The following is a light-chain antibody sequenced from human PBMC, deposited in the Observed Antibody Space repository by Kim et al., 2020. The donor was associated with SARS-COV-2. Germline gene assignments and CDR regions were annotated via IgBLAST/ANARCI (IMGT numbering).Light chain of an antibody. V-gene: IGKV3-11*01. CDR1: QSVRIY. Sequence: SLSPGKRATLSCRASQSVRIYLAWNQQKPGKAPRLLIYGASSRATGIPARFSGSGSGTDFTLTINSLEPEDFALYYCQQRSIWPPTFGGGTKLEIK. CDR2: GAS. CDR3: QQRSIWPPT. J-gene: IGKJ4*01.